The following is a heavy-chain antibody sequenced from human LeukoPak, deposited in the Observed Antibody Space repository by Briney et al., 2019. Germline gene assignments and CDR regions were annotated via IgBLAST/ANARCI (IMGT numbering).Heavy chain of an antibody. D-gene: IGHD2-15*01. V-gene: IGHV3-30*18. Sequence: GGSLRLSCAASGFTFDNYGMHWVRQAPGKGLEWVADISSDGATQYYADSVKGRFTISRDNSKNTLNLQMNSLRPGDTAVYYCAKGCLGGGNCFFFQHWGQGTLVTVSS. CDR3: AKGCLGGGNCFFFQH. CDR2: ISSDGATQ. CDR1: GFTFDNYG. J-gene: IGHJ1*01.